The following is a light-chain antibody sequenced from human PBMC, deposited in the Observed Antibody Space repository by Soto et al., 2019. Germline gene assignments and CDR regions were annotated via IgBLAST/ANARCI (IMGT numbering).Light chain of an antibody. CDR2: DAY. CDR1: QSISSW. J-gene: IGKJ1*01. Sequence: IQLTQSPSTLSASVGDRVTITCRASQSISSWLAWYQQKPGKAHKLLIYDAYSLESGVQSRFSGSGSGTEFTLTIRSLQPDDFATYYCKQYNSYSWTFGQGTKVDNK. V-gene: IGKV1-5*01. CDR3: KQYNSYSWT.